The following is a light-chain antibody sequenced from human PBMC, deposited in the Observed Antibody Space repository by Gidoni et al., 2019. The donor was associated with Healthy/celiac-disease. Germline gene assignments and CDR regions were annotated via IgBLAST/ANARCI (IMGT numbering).Light chain of an antibody. CDR3: SSYTSSSTLGV. V-gene: IGLV2-18*02. CDR1: SSDVGSDNR. Sequence: QSALTQPPSVSESPGQSVTISCTGTSSDVGSDNRVSWYQQPPGTAPKLMIYEVSNRPSGVPDRFSGSKSGNTASLTISGLQAEDEADYYCSSYTSSSTLGVFGGGTKLTVL. J-gene: IGLJ3*02. CDR2: EVS.